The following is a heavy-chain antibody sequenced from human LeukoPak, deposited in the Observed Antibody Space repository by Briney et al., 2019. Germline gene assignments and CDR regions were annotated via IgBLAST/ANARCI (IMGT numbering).Heavy chain of an antibody. V-gene: IGHV3-20*04. CDR2: INWNGGST. J-gene: IGHJ3*02. CDR1: GFTFDDYG. Sequence: PGGSLRLSCAASGFTFDDYGMSWVRQAPGKGLEWVSGINWNGGSTGYADSVKGRFTISRDNAKNSLYLQMNSLRAEDTALYYCARDTLSDCYDSSGYYYAAFDIWGQGTMVTVSS. CDR3: ARDTLSDCYDSSGYYYAAFDI. D-gene: IGHD3-22*01.